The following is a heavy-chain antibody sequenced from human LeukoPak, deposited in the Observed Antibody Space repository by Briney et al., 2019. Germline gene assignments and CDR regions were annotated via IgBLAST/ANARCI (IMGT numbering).Heavy chain of an antibody. V-gene: IGHV3-74*01. CDR1: GFTFGSYA. CDR3: ARLTPPFDY. J-gene: IGHJ4*02. Sequence: PGGSLRLSCAASGFTFGSYAMYWFRQAPGKGLLWVARINSDGSSTNYADSVKGRFTISRDNAKNTLYLQMNSLRAEDTAVYYCARLTPPFDYWGRGTLVTVSS. CDR2: INSDGSST. D-gene: IGHD3-16*01.